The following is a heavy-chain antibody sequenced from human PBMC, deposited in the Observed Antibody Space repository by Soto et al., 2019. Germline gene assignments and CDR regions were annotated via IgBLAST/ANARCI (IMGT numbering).Heavy chain of an antibody. J-gene: IGHJ5*02. V-gene: IGHV1-18*01. CDR1: GSTFSNYG. D-gene: IGHD2-2*01. CDR2: ISLYSDGT. CDR3: ARVVPGAEAWFGP. Sequence: ASVNVSCKTSGSTFSNYGITWVRRAPGQPLEWLGWISLYSDGTNYAQKFQGRVSMTTDTSTTTAYMELRSLRSDDTAVYYCARVVPGAEAWFGPWGQGTLVTVSS.